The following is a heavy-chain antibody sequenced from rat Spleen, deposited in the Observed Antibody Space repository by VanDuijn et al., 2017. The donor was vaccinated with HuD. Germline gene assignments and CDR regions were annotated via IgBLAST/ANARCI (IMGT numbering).Heavy chain of an antibody. D-gene: IGHD4-3*01. Sequence: QVQLKESGPGLVQPSQTLSLTCTVSGLSLTSNSVSWIRQPPGKGLEWMGVISSGGSTYYNSALKSRLSISRDTSKSQVFLKMNSLQTEDTAMYFCARSGRDWGQGVMVTVSS. CDR1: GLSLTSNS. CDR3: ARSGRD. J-gene: IGHJ2*01. V-gene: IGHV2-47*01. CDR2: ISSGGST.